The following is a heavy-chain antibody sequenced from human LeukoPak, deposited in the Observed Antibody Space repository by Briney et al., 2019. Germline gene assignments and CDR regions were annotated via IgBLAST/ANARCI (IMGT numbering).Heavy chain of an antibody. CDR2: IFYSGSP. CDR3: ARVGQIAAAGTYDY. J-gene: IGHJ4*02. Sequence: SETLSLTCTVSGGSISSYYWSWIRQPPGKGLEWIGNIFYSGSPNYNPSLKSRVTTSFDTSKNQFSLKLSFVTAADTAVYYCARVGQIAAAGTYDYWGQGTLVTVSS. D-gene: IGHD6-13*01. CDR1: GGSISSYY. V-gene: IGHV4-59*08.